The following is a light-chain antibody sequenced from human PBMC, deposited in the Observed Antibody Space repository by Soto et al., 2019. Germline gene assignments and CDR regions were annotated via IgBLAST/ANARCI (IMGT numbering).Light chain of an antibody. V-gene: IGLV1-44*01. CDR1: GSDIGSKT. CDR2: TNT. J-gene: IGLJ2*01. CDR3: AAWDDSLYGVI. Sequence: QSVLTQPPSASGTPGQTVTISCSGSGSDIGSKTVNWYQQLPGTAPKLLIYTNTQRPSGVPDRFSGSKSGTSASLAISGRQSEDEADYYCAAWDDSLYGVIFGGGTKLTVL.